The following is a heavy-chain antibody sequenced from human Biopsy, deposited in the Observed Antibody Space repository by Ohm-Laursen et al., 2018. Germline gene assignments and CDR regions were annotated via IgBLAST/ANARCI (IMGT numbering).Heavy chain of an antibody. D-gene: IGHD5-24*01. V-gene: IGHV4-38-2*01. CDR3: AGALPPHLQSGYL. CDR2: IFHTGTT. J-gene: IGHJ5*02. CDR1: GYSISTGYY. Sequence: GTLSLTWAVSGYSISTGYYWGWIRQPPGKGLEWIGSIFHTGTTYYNPSLKSRVTISVDTSKNQFSLKLISVTAADTAMYYCAGALPPHLQSGYLWGQGTLVTVSS.